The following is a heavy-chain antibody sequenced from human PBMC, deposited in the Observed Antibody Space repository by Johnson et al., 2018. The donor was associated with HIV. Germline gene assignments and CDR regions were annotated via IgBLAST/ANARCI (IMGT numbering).Heavy chain of an antibody. J-gene: IGHJ3*02. V-gene: IGHV3-15*04. D-gene: IGHD2-15*01. CDR3: TAALRVKGI. Sequence: MHWVRQAPGKGLEWVAVISYDGGTTDYAAPVKGRFTISRDDSKNTLYLQMNSLKTEDTAVYYCTAALRVKGIWSQGTMVTVSS. CDR2: ISYDGGTT.